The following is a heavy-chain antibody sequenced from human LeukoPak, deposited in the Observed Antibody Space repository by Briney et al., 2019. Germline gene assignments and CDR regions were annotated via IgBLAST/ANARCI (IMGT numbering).Heavy chain of an antibody. V-gene: IGHV3-48*03. D-gene: IGHD1-26*01. CDR2: NSSSGSTI. CDR1: GFTFSTYE. J-gene: IGHJ4*02. Sequence: GGSLRLSCVASGFTFSTYEMNWVRQAPGKGLEWVSYNSSSGSTIHDADSVRGRFTISRDNAKNSLYLQMNSLRAEDTAVYYCVRMSSGSYSAYFDHWGQGTLVTVSS. CDR3: VRMSSGSYSAYFDH.